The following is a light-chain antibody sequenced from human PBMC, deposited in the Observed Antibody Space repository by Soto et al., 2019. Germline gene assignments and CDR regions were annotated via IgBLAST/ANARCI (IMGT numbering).Light chain of an antibody. CDR3: QQYYSTPQT. CDR1: QSVLYSSNXKNC. CDR2: WAS. V-gene: IGKV4-1*01. J-gene: IGKJ1*01. Sequence: DIVMTQSPDSLAVSLGERATINCKSSQSVLYSSNXKNCLAWYQQKPGQPPKLLIYWASTRESGVPDRFSGSGSGTDXXXTXSSLQAEDVAVYYCQQYYSTPQTFGQGTKVEIK.